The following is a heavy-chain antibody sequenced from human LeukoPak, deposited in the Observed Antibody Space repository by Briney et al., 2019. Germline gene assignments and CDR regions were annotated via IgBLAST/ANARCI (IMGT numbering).Heavy chain of an antibody. D-gene: IGHD1-26*01. CDR1: GFTFSSYA. V-gene: IGHV3-21*04. CDR2: ISGSGSTR. CDR3: ARYGREAYYYVY. Sequence: GGSLRLSCAASGFTFSSYAMNWVRQAPGKGLEWVSAISGSGSTRYYADSVKGRFTISRDNAKNSLYLQMNSLRAEDTAVYYCARYGREAYYYVYWGQGTLVTVSS. J-gene: IGHJ4*02.